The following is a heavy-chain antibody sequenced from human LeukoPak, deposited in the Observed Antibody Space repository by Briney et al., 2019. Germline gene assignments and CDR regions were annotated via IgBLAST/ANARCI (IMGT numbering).Heavy chain of an antibody. J-gene: IGHJ4*02. CDR2: IYCTGST. V-gene: IGHV4-39*01. CDR3: ARPVSSSWYGGFDY. Sequence: PSETLSLTCTVSGGSISSTSYYWAWIRQSPGKGLEWIGSIYCTGSTYYNPSPKSRVTISVDTSKNQFSLKVSSVTAADTAVYYCARPVSSSWYGGFDYWGQGTLVTVSS. D-gene: IGHD6-13*01. CDR1: GGSISSTSYY.